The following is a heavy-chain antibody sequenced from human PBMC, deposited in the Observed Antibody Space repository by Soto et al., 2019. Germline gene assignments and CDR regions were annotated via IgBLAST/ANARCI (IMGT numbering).Heavy chain of an antibody. Sequence: QVQLVQSGAEVKKPGSSVKVSCKASGGTFSSYTISWVRQAPGQGLEWMGRIIPILGIANYAQKFQGRVTITADKSTSTAYLELSSLRSEDTAVYYCERILVLDYYYGMDVWGQGTTVTVSS. CDR2: IIPILGIA. V-gene: IGHV1-69*02. CDR1: GGTFSSYT. CDR3: ERILVLDYYYGMDV. J-gene: IGHJ6*02. D-gene: IGHD6-13*01.